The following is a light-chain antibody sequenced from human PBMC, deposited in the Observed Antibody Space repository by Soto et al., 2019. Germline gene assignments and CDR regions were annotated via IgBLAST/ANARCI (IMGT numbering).Light chain of an antibody. J-gene: IGLJ1*01. CDR3: QSYDSSLSGYV. Sequence: QAVVTQPPSVSGAAGQRVTISCTGNSSNIGAGYDVHWYQQLPGTAPKLLIYGNSNRPSGVPDRFSGSKSGTSASLAITGLQAEDEADYYCQSYDSSLSGYVFGTGTQLTVL. V-gene: IGLV1-40*01. CDR2: GNS. CDR1: SSNIGAGYD.